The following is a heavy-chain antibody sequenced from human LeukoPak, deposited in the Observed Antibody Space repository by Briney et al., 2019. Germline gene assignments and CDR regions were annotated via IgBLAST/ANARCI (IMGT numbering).Heavy chain of an antibody. Sequence: GRSPRLSCAPSGFMFNDYALHWVRQAPGKGLEWVSSISWNSGNMYYVDSVKDRFTISRDNAKNSLSLQMNSLKPEDTALYYCAKGPGLGAGRRYLDLWGRGTLVIVSS. V-gene: IGHV3-9*01. CDR1: GFMFNDYA. D-gene: IGHD6-13*01. J-gene: IGHJ2*01. CDR2: ISWNSGNM. CDR3: AKGPGLGAGRRYLDL.